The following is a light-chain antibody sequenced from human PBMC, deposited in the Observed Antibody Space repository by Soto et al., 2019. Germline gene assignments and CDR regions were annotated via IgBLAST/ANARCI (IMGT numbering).Light chain of an antibody. V-gene: IGKV1-39*01. CDR3: QQYGRSAPIT. CDR1: RSISRY. CDR2: GAS. Sequence: DIRLTQSPASLSASVGDRVSITCRTSRSISRYLNWYQQKLGKAPKLLIYGASTLQGGVPSRFSGSGSGTDFTLTISGLQPEDFALYYCQQYGRSAPITFGQGTRLEIK. J-gene: IGKJ5*01.